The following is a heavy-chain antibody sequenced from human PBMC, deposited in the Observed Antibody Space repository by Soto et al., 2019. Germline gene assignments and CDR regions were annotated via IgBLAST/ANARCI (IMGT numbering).Heavy chain of an antibody. CDR3: ARALSINYDRPLDY. D-gene: IGHD3-22*01. Sequence: KPSETLSLTCTVSGGSISSYYWSWIRQPPGKGLEWIGYIYYSGSTNYNPSLKSRVTISVDTSKNQFSLKLSSVTAADTAVYYCARALSINYDRPLDYWGQGTLVTVSS. CDR2: IYYSGST. CDR1: GGSISSYY. V-gene: IGHV4-59*01. J-gene: IGHJ4*02.